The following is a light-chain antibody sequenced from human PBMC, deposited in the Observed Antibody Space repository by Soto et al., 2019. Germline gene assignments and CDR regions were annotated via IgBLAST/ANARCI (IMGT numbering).Light chain of an antibody. J-gene: IGKJ1*01. V-gene: IGKV1-5*01. CDR3: QQYNSYSPQWT. CDR1: QSISSW. CDR2: DAS. Sequence: DIQMTQSPSTLSASVGDRVTITCRASQSISSWLAWYQQKPGKAPKLLIYDASSLESGVPSWFSGSGSGTEFTLTISSLQPDDFATYYCQQYNSYSPQWTFGQGTKVEIK.